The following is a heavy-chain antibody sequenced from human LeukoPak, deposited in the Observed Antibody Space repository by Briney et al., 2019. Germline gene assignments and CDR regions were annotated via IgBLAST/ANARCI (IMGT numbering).Heavy chain of an antibody. CDR1: GFTFSNAW. D-gene: IGHD2-2*01. V-gene: IGHV3-15*01. J-gene: IGHJ4*02. Sequence: PGGSLRLSCAASGFTFSNAWMSWVRQAPGKGLEWVGRIKSKTDGGTTDYAAPVKGRFTISRDDSKNTLYLQMNSLKTEDTAVYYCTTSQRKVVPAAPDSYWGQGTLVTVSS. CDR2: IKSKTDGGTT. CDR3: TTSQRKVVPAAPDSY.